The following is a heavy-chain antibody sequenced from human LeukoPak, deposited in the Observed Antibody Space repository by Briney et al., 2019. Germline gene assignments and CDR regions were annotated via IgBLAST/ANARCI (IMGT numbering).Heavy chain of an antibody. J-gene: IGHJ3*02. CDR2: VNPSGGST. V-gene: IGHV1-46*01. CDR1: GYTFTSYY. Sequence: ASVKVSCKASGYTFTSYYMHWVRQAPGQGLEWMGIVNPSGGSTSYAQKFQGRVTMTRDTSTSTAYMELSSLRSEDTAVYYCARITGAAFDIWGQGTMVTVSS. CDR3: ARITGAAFDI. D-gene: IGHD2-8*02.